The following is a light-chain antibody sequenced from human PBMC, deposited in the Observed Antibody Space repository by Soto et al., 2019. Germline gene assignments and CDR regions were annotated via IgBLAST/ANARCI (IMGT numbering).Light chain of an antibody. CDR3: CSYARSRTYV. Sequence: QSVLTQPASVSGSPGQSITISCTGTSSDVGGYNYVSWYQQHPGKAPKLMIFEASNRPSGVSDRFFASKSGNTASLTISGLQAEDEADYYCCSYARSRTYVFGTGTKVTVL. CDR1: SSDVGGYNY. J-gene: IGLJ1*01. V-gene: IGLV2-14*01. CDR2: EAS.